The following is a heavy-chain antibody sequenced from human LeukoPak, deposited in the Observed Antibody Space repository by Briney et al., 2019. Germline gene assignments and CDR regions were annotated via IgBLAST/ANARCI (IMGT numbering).Heavy chain of an antibody. CDR3: ARPYYYDSRIDP. CDR1: GGSITSGDYY. Sequence: SQTLSLTCTVSGGSITSGDYYWRWIRQPQGKGLEWIAYMYYSGSTYYNPSLKSRVTMSADTSKNQFSLKLSSVTAADTAVYYCARPYYYDSRIDPWGQGTLVTVSS. V-gene: IGHV4-30-4*01. D-gene: IGHD3-22*01. CDR2: MYYSGST. J-gene: IGHJ5*02.